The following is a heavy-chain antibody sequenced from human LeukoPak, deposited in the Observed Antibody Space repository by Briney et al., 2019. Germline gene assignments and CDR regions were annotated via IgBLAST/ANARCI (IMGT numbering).Heavy chain of an antibody. J-gene: IGHJ3*02. V-gene: IGHV4-30-2*01. Sequence: XQTLTLTCAVSGGSISSGGYSWSWIRQPPGKGLEWIGYIYHSGSTYYNPSLKSRVTISVDRSKNQFSLKLSSVTAADTAVYYCARGAVTLTGAFDIWGQGTMVTVSS. CDR1: GGSISSGGYS. D-gene: IGHD4-17*01. CDR3: ARGAVTLTGAFDI. CDR2: IYHSGST.